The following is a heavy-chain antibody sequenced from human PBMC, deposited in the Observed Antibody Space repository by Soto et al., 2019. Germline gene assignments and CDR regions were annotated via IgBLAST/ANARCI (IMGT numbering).Heavy chain of an antibody. CDR1: GGSISSGDYY. D-gene: IGHD6-13*01. J-gene: IGHJ5*02. Sequence: QVQLQESGPGLVKPSQTLSLTCTVSGGSISSGDYYWSWIRQPPGKGLEWIGYIYYSGSTYYNPSLKSRVTISVKTSKNQFSLKLSYVTDADTAVYYCARERPDGSRLDPWGQGTLVTVSS. CDR3: ARERPDGSRLDP. CDR2: IYYSGST. V-gene: IGHV4-30-4*01.